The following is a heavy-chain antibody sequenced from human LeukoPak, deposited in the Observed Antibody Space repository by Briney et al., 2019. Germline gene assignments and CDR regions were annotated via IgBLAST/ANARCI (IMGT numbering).Heavy chain of an antibody. J-gene: IGHJ4*02. V-gene: IGHV4-39*07. D-gene: IGHD3-10*01. CDR1: GGSISSSNYC. CDR3: ASQSDYYGSGSYS. Sequence: SETLSLTCTVSGGSISSSNYCWGWIRQPPGKGLEWIGSIYYDGSAYYNPSLKSRVTISVDRSKNQFSLKLSSVTAADTAVYYCASQSDYYGSGSYSWGQGTLVTVSS. CDR2: IYYDGSA.